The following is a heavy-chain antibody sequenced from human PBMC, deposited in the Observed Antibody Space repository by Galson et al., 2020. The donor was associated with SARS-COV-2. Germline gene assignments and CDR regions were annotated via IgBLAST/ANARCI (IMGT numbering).Heavy chain of an antibody. CDR2: IIPILGIA. D-gene: IGHD3-22*01. J-gene: IGHJ4*02. CDR1: GGTFSSYT. CDR3: ARTSITMIVEIFSLDD. V-gene: IGHV1-69*02. Sequence: SVKVSCKASGGTFSSYTISWVRQAPGQGLEWMGRIIPILGIANYAQKFQGRVTITADKSTSTAYMELSSLRSEDTAVYYCARTSITMIVEIFSLDDWGQGTLVTVSS.